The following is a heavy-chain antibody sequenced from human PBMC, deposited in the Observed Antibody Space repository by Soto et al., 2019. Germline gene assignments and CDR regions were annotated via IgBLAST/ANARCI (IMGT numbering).Heavy chain of an antibody. CDR1: GFTFSNSA. Sequence: GASVKVSCKASGFTFSNSAVQWVRQARGQRLGWIGWIVVGSGNTNYAQKFQERVTITRDMSTTTAYMELSSLRSVDTAVYYCATDKGDSYGYGNYWGQGTLVTVSS. V-gene: IGHV1-58*01. CDR3: ATDKGDSYGYGNY. CDR2: IVVGSGNT. J-gene: IGHJ4*02. D-gene: IGHD5-18*01.